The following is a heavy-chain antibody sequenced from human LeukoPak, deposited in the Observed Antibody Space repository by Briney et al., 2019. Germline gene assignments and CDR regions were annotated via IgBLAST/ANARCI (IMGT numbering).Heavy chain of an antibody. CDR2: LRTKANTYAT. CDR3: TTSYSGNSWYDWFGP. Sequence: PGGSLRLSCAAPGFTSSGSRIHWVRHPPWKGREWVGLLRTKANTYATAYAASVTGRFTISRDDSKTTSYLQMNSLKTEDTALYFCTTSYSGNSWYDWFGPWGQGTLVTVSS. D-gene: IGHD6-13*01. CDR1: GFTSSGSR. V-gene: IGHV3-73*01. J-gene: IGHJ5*02.